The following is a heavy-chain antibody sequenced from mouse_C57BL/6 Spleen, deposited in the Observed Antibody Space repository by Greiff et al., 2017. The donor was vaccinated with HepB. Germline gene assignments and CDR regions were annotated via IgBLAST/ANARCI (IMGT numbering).Heavy chain of an antibody. Sequence: DVHLVESGPGLVKPSQSLSLTCSVTGYSITSGYYWNWIRQFPGNKLEWMGNISYDGSNNYNPSLKNRISITRDTSKNQFFLKLNSVTTEDTATYYCAREGYSNYVWFAYWGQGTLVTVSA. CDR3: AREGYSNYVWFAY. J-gene: IGHJ3*01. V-gene: IGHV3-6*01. D-gene: IGHD2-5*01. CDR1: GYSITSGYY. CDR2: ISYDGSN.